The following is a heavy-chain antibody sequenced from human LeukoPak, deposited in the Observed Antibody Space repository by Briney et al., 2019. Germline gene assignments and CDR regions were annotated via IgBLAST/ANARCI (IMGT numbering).Heavy chain of an antibody. CDR1: GGSISSSSYY. V-gene: IGHV4-39*07. J-gene: IGHJ3*02. Sequence: PSETLSLTCTVSGGSISSSSYYWGWIRQPPGTGLEWIGSIYYSGSTYYNPSLKSRVTISVDTSKNQFSLKLSSVTAADTAVYYCARDMIVVVTHDAFDIWGQGTMVTVSS. CDR3: ARDMIVVVTHDAFDI. CDR2: IYYSGST. D-gene: IGHD3-22*01.